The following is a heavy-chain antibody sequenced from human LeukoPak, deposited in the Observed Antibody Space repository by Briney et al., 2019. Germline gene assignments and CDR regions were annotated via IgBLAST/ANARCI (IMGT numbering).Heavy chain of an antibody. V-gene: IGHV3-21*01. CDR2: ISSSSSYI. Sequence: GGSLRLSCAASGFTFSSYSTNWVRQAPGKGLEWVSSISSSSSYIYYADSVKGRFTISRDNAKNSLYLQMNSLRAEDTAVYYCARGFEWELLRRGYYFDYWGQGTLVTVSS. CDR1: GFTFSSYS. D-gene: IGHD1-26*01. CDR3: ARGFEWELLRRGYYFDY. J-gene: IGHJ4*02.